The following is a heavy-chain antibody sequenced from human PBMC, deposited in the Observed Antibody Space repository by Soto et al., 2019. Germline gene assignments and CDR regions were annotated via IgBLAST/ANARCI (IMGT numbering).Heavy chain of an antibody. CDR3: ARDTSPEQQLVSYYFDY. CDR1: GFTFSSYA. D-gene: IGHD6-13*01. CDR2: ISYDGSNK. Sequence: GGSLRLSCAASGFTFSSYAMHWVRQAPGKGLEWVAVISYDGSNKYYADSVKGRFTISRDNSKNTLYLQMNGLRAGDTAVYYCARDTSPEQQLVSYYFDYWGQGTLVTVS. V-gene: IGHV3-30-3*01. J-gene: IGHJ4*02.